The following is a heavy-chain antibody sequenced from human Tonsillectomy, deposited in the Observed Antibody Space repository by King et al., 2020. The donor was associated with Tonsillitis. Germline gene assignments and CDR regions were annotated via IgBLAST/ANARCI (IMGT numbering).Heavy chain of an antibody. Sequence: VQLVESGGGLVQPGGSLRLSCAGSGFTVSSNHMSWVRQAPGKGLEWVSVFYRGGSIYYADSVKGRFTISRDNSKNTLYLQMNSLRAEDSAVYYCVRDTSMGRGVIAHYYAMDVLGLGTTVTVSS. V-gene: IGHV3-66*01. D-gene: IGHD3-10*01. CDR2: FYRGGSI. CDR1: GFTVSSNH. CDR3: VRDTSMGRGVIAHYYAMDV. J-gene: IGHJ6*02.